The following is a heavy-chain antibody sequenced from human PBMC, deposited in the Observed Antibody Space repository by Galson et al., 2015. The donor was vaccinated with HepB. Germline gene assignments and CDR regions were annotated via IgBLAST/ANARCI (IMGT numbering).Heavy chain of an antibody. CDR3: VRGDGWVMSD. J-gene: IGHJ4*02. CDR2: IKQDGSET. CDR1: GFTFTDDW. Sequence: SLRLSCAASGFTFTDDWMHWARQAPGRGLEWVANIKQDGSETYYVDSVKGRFTISRDNAKSSLYLQMNSLRAEDTAVYYCVRGDGWVMSDWGQGTLVTVSS. V-gene: IGHV3-7*05. D-gene: IGHD1-26*01.